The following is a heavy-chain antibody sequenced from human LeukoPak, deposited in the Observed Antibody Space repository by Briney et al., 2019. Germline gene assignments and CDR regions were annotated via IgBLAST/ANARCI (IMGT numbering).Heavy chain of an antibody. CDR3: ATGAKIGIYYDTYAFDI. D-gene: IGHD3-22*01. V-gene: IGHV3-15*01. Sequence: GGSLRLSCAASGFTLTNAWMNWVRQAPGKGLEWVGRVKSNSNGGTTDYTAPVKGRFTISRDDSKNTLYLQMNNVRTEDTAVYYCATGAKIGIYYDTYAFDIWGQGTMVTVSS. CDR1: GFTLTNAW. J-gene: IGHJ3*02. CDR2: VKSNSNGGTT.